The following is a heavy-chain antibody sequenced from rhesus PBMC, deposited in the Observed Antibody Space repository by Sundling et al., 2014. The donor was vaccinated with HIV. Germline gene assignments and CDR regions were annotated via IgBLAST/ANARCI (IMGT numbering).Heavy chain of an antibody. CDR2: ISYDGSQK. CDR3: ARDLLYNIWTGYYPRYGLDS. CDR1: GFTFRNYG. D-gene: IGHD3-3*01. Sequence: EEQLVESGGGLVQPGGSLRLSCEASGFTFRNYGMHWVRQAPGKGLEWVAVISYDGSQKNYADSVKDRFTISRDNSKNTLYVQLNNLKLEDTAMYYCARDLLYNIWTGYYPRYGLDSWGQGVVVTVSS. V-gene: IGHV3-54*02. J-gene: IGHJ6*01.